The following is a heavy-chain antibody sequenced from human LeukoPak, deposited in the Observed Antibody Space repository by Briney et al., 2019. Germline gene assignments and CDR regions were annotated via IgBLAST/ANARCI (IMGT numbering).Heavy chain of an antibody. CDR3: ASATRYYDSSGWGAFDI. V-gene: IGHV3-21*01. CDR2: ISSSSSYI. J-gene: IGHJ3*02. Sequence: GGPLRLSCAASGFTFSSYSMNWVRQAPGKGLEWVSFISSSSSYIYYADSVKGRFTISRDNAKNSLYLQMNSLRAEDTAVYYCASATRYYDSSGWGAFDIWGQGTMVTVSS. D-gene: IGHD3-22*01. CDR1: GFTFSSYS.